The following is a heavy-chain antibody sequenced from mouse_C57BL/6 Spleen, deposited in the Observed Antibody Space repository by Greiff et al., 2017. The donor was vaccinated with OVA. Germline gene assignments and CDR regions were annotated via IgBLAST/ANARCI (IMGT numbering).Heavy chain of an antibody. V-gene: IGHV1-64*01. J-gene: IGHJ1*03. CDR2: IHPNSGST. CDR3: ARYEGRRPGPSWYFDG. D-gene: IGHD2-3*01. Sequence: QVQLQQPGAELVKPGASVKLSCKASGYTFTSYWMHWVKQRPGQGLEWIGMIHPNSGSTNYNEKFKSKATLTVDKSSSTAYMQLSSLTSEDSAVYYCARYEGRRPGPSWYFDGWGRGTTVTVSS. CDR1: GYTFTSYW.